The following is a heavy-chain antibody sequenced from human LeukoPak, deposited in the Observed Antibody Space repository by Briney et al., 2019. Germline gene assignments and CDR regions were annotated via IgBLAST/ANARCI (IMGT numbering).Heavy chain of an antibody. J-gene: IGHJ5*02. CDR2: IYPSGST. CDR1: GGSVSSYY. CDR3: AREGGSYNCFDP. V-gene: IGHV4-4*07. Sequence: SETLSLTCTVSGGSVSSYYWSWIRQPAGKGLEWIGRIYPSGSTDYNPSLKSRVTMSVDTSKNQFSLKLSSVTAADTAVYYCAREGGSYNCFDPWGQGTLVTVSS. D-gene: IGHD1-26*01.